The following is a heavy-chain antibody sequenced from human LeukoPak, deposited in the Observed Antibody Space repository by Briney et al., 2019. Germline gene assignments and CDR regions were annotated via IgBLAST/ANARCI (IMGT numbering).Heavy chain of an antibody. CDR2: INPSGGST. Sequence: GASVKVSCKASGYTFTSYYMHWVRQAPGQGLEWMGIINPSGGSTSYAQKFQGRVTMTRDTSTSTVYMELSSLRSEDTAVYYCAREEGGYDSSGYYYSPCDYWGQGTLVTVSS. J-gene: IGHJ4*02. CDR1: GYTFTSYY. D-gene: IGHD3-22*01. V-gene: IGHV1-46*01. CDR3: AREEGGYDSSGYYYSPCDY.